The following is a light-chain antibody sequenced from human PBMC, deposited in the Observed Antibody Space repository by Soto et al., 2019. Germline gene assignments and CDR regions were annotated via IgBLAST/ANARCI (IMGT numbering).Light chain of an antibody. V-gene: IGKV3-20*01. J-gene: IGKJ2*01. CDR2: GTS. CDR3: QRYGSSLYT. CDR1: QSVSSSY. Sequence: EIVLTQSPGTLSLSPGERATLSCRASQSVSSSYLAWYQQKPGQAPRLLIYGTSSRATGIPDKFSGSGSGTDFTLTINRLEPEDSAVYYCQRYGSSLYTFGQGTKLEIQ.